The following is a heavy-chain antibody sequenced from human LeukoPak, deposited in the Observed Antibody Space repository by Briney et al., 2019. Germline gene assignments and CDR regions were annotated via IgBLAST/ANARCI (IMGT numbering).Heavy chain of an antibody. Sequence: SGTLSLTCAVSGGSISSGTNWWSWVRQPPGKGLEWIGFTSYSEGTYYNPSLMSRITISVDRSQNQFSLKMRDVTAADTAVYFCATADWESFYFDSWGQGALVAVSS. D-gene: IGHD1-26*01. V-gene: IGHV4-31*11. CDR2: TSYSEGT. CDR1: GGSISSGTNW. J-gene: IGHJ4*02. CDR3: ATADWESFYFDS.